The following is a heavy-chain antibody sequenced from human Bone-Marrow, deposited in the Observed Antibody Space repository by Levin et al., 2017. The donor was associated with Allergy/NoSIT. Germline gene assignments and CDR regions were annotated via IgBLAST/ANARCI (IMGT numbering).Heavy chain of an antibody. CDR3: AWDRDAHYKMDV. J-gene: IGHJ6*02. V-gene: IGHV3-15*01. CDR2: LKSIGSGGTA. Sequence: PGESLKISCAASGFAFTPAWMTWVRQAPGKGLEWVGRLKSIGSGGTADYAAPVKGRFTISRDDSKTTLYLQMNSLKMEDTAVYYCAWDRDAHYKMDVWGRGTTVTVSS. D-gene: IGHD4-11*01. CDR1: GFAFTPAW.